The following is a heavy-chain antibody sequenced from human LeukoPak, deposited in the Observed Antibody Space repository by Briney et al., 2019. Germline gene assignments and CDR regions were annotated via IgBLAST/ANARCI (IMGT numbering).Heavy chain of an antibody. D-gene: IGHD6-13*01. CDR2: ISSSSSTI. CDR1: GFTFSSYS. J-gene: IGHJ3*02. Sequence: GGSLGLSCAASGFTFSSYSMNWVRQAPGKGLEWVSYISSSSSTIYYADSVKGRFTISRDNAKNSLYLQMNSLRAEDTAVYYCARGAAAGFDAFDIWGQGTMVTVSS. V-gene: IGHV3-48*01. CDR3: ARGAAAGFDAFDI.